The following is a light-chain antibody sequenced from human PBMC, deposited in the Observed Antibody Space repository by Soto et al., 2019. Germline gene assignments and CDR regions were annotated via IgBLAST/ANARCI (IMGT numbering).Light chain of an antibody. CDR3: QQLNSYPQLT. J-gene: IGKJ4*01. V-gene: IGKV1-39*01. Sequence: DIQMTQSPSSLSASVGDRVTITCRASQSISSYLNWYQQKPGKAPKLLIYAASSLQSGVPSRFSGSGSGTDFTLTISSLQPEDFATYYCQQLNSYPQLTFGGGTRWIS. CDR2: AAS. CDR1: QSISSY.